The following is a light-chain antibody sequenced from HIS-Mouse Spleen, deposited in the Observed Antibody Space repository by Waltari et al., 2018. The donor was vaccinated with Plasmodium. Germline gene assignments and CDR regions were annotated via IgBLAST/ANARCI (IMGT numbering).Light chain of an antibody. V-gene: IGLV3-10*01. Sequence: SYELTQPPSVSVSPGQTARNTCSGDALPKKYADSYQQKPGLAPGPVIYEDSKRHSGIPERFSGSSSGTMATLTISGAQVEDEADYYCYSTDSSGNHRVFGGGTKLTVL. J-gene: IGLJ3*02. CDR3: YSTDSSGNHRV. CDR1: ALPKKY. CDR2: EDS.